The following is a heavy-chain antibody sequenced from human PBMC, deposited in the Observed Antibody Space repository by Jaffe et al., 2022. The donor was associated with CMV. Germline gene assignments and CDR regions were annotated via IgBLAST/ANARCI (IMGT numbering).Heavy chain of an antibody. CDR3: AKDPGDPLITMVRGVRHYFDY. D-gene: IGHD3-10*01. J-gene: IGHJ4*02. CDR1: GFTFSSYA. V-gene: IGHV3-23*01. Sequence: EVQLLESGGGLVQPGGSLRLSCAASGFTFSSYAMSWVRQAPGKGLEWVSAISGSGGSTYYADSVKGRFTISRDNSKNTLYLQMNSLRAEDTAVYYCAKDPGDPLITMVRGVRHYFDYWGQGTLVTVSS. CDR2: ISGSGGST.